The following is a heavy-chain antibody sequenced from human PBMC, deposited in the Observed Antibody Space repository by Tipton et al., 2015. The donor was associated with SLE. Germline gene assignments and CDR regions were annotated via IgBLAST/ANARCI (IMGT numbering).Heavy chain of an antibody. V-gene: IGHV4-39*07. J-gene: IGHJ6*02. CDR2: IYYSGST. CDR3: ARDRSVVRGVISAYGMDV. CDR1: GGSISSSSYY. D-gene: IGHD3-10*01. Sequence: TLSLTCTVSGGSISSSSYYWGWIRQPPGKGLEWIGSIYYSGSTYYNPSLKSRVTISVDTSKNQFSLKLSSVTAADTAVYYCARDRSVVRGVISAYGMDVWGQGTTVTVSS.